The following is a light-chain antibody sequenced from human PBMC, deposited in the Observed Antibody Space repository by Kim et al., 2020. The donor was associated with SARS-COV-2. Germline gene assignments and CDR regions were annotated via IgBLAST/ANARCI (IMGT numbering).Light chain of an antibody. V-gene: IGKV3-15*01. CDR3: QQYHNWTYT. CDR1: QSVSSN. J-gene: IGKJ2*01. Sequence: ERLMTQFPGTLSLSPGERATLSCRASQSVSSNLAWYQQKPGQAPRLLIYGASTQATDIPGRFSGSGSGTEFTLTISGLESEDFAVYYCQQYHNWTYTFGQRTKLEI. CDR2: GAS.